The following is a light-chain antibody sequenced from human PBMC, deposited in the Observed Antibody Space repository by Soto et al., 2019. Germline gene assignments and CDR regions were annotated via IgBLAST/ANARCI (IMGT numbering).Light chain of an antibody. V-gene: IGKV1-5*01. J-gene: IGKJ1*01. CDR2: DAS. CDR1: QSISSW. CDR3: QQYNSYSWT. Sequence: DIQMTQSPSTLSASVGDRVTITCRASQSISSWLAWYQQKPGKAPKLLIYDASSLESGVPPRFGGSGSGTEFTLTISSLQPDDFATYYCQQYNSYSWTFGQGTK.